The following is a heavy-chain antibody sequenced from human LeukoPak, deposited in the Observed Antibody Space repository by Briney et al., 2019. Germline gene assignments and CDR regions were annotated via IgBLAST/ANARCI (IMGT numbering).Heavy chain of an antibody. V-gene: IGHV4-34*01. CDR1: GGSFSGYY. CDR3: ARVLSAIRRYYYGMDV. D-gene: IGHD3-10*01. J-gene: IGHJ6*02. Sequence: SETLSLTCAVYGGSFSGYYWSWIRQPPGKGLEWIGEINHSGSTNYNPSLKSRVTISVDTSKNQFSLKLSSVTAADTAVYYCARVLSAIRRYYYGMDVWGQGTTVTVSS. CDR2: INHSGST.